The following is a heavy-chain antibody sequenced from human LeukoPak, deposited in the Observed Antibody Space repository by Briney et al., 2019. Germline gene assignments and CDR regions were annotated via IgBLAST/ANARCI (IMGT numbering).Heavy chain of an antibody. J-gene: IGHJ6*02. D-gene: IGHD6-13*01. CDR3: AKDTEQLSGYYYYGLDV. CDR1: GFTFSNYA. CDR2: ISGSGHST. V-gene: IGHV3-23*01. Sequence: GGSLRLSCAASGFTFSNYAMTWVRQAPGKGLEWVSTISGSGHSTYYADSVRGRFTISRGNSRNTLFLQMYSLRAEDTALYYCAKDTEQLSGYYYYGLDVWGQGTTVTVSS.